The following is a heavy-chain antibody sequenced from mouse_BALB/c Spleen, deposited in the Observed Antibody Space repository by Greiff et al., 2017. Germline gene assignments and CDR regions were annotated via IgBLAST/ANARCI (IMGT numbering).Heavy chain of an antibody. V-gene: IGHV5-4*02. CDR3: ARGGYGYHYYAMDY. D-gene: IGHD2-2*01. Sequence: EVKLQESGGGLVKPGGSLKLSCAASGFTFSDYYMYWVRQTPEKRLEWVATISDGGSYTYYPDSVKGRFTISRDNAKNNLYLQMSSLKSEDTAMYYCARGGYGYHYYAMDYWGQGTSVTVSA. CDR1: GFTFSDYY. CDR2: ISDGGSYT. J-gene: IGHJ4*01.